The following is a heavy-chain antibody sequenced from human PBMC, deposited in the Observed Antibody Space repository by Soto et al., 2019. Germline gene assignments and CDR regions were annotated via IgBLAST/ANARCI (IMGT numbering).Heavy chain of an antibody. Sequence: ASVKVSCKVSGYTLTELSMHWVRQAPGKGLEWMGGFDPEDGETIYAQKFQGRVTMTEDTSTDTAYMELSSLRSEDTAVYYCATGSPISALNRFSDLSWEGKYYYYYMDVWGKGTTVTVSS. CDR1: GYTLTELS. J-gene: IGHJ6*03. CDR3: ATGSPISALNRFSDLSWEGKYYYYYMDV. CDR2: FDPEDGET. D-gene: IGHD1-26*01. V-gene: IGHV1-24*01.